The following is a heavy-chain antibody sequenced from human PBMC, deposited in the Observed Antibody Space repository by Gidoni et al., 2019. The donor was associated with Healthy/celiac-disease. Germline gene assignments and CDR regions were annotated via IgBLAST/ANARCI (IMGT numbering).Heavy chain of an antibody. CDR2: ISAYNGNT. CDR3: GRGGLSGACGSFDY. D-gene: IGHD3-10*01. CDR1: GYTFTSYG. Sequence: HVQLVQSGAEVKKPGASVKVSCKASGYTFTSYGISWVRQAPGQGLECMGWISAYNGNTNCAQELQGRVTMTTNTSTSAAYMGLRSQGSDDTAVYYCGRGGLSGACGSFDYWGQGTLVTVSS. J-gene: IGHJ4*02. V-gene: IGHV1-18*01.